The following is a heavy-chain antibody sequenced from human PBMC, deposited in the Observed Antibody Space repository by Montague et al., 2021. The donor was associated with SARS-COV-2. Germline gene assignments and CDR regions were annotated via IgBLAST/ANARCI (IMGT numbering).Heavy chain of an antibody. CDR2: INQGGAP. Sequence: SETLSLTCSVSGGSFSSGDSYWGWLRQAPGKGLEWIGEINQGGAPNYTPSLKSRVTIPLDTSKKQISLKLNSVTVADTAVFFCARGRPVQGSFRHFDSISSGALDIWAQGSLVIVSS. D-gene: IGHD3-9*01. J-gene: IGHJ3*02. CDR3: ARGRPVQGSFRHFDSISSGALDI. CDR1: GGSFSSGDSY. V-gene: IGHV4-39*01.